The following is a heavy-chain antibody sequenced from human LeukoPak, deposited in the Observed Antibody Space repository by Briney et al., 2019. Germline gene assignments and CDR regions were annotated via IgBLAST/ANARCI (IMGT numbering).Heavy chain of an antibody. V-gene: IGHV3-7*01. CDR2: IKQDGSEK. CDR1: GFTFSSYW. J-gene: IGHJ3*02. CDR3: VRDNYYGSGSYYASDGFDI. Sequence: GGSLRLSCAASGFTFSSYWMSWVRQAPGKGLEWVANIKQDGSEKYYVDSVKGRFTISRDNSKNSLYLQMNSLRPDDTAVYYCVRDNYYGSGSYYASDGFDIWGQGTVVTVSS. D-gene: IGHD3-10*01.